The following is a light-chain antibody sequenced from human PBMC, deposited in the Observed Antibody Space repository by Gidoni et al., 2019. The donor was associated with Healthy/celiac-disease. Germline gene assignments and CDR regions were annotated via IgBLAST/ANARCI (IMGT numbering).Light chain of an antibody. CDR1: QDISNY. Sequence: DIQMTPSTSSLSASVGDRVTITCQASQDISNYLNWYQQKPGKAPKLLIYDASNLETGVPSRFSGSGSGTDFTFTISSLQPEDIATYYCQQYDNLPPFTFGPGTKVDIK. J-gene: IGKJ3*01. CDR3: QQYDNLPPFT. CDR2: DAS. V-gene: IGKV1-33*01.